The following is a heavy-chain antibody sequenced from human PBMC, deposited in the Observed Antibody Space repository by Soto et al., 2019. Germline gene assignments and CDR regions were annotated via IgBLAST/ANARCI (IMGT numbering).Heavy chain of an antibody. CDR3: AREPNVLSGVRALDGMDV. CDR1: GGSISSGGYY. CDR2: IYYSGST. Sequence: SETLSLTCTVSGGSISSGGYYWSWIRQHPGKGLEWIGYIYYSGSTYYNPSLKSRVTISVDTSKNQFSLKLSSVTAADTAVYYCAREPNVLSGVRALDGMDVWGQGTTVTVSS. J-gene: IGHJ6*02. D-gene: IGHD3-10*01. V-gene: IGHV4-31*03.